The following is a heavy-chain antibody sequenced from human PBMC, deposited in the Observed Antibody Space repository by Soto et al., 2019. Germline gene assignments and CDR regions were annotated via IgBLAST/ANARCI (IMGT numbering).Heavy chain of an antibody. J-gene: IGHJ4*02. V-gene: IGHV3-20*04. Sequence: GGSLRLSCAASGFTFDDYGMSWARQAPGKGLEWVSGVNWNGGSTGYADSVKGRFTISRDNARNSLYLQMNSLRAEDTAVYYCARDSDDSSGYYLLGVYYFDYWGQGTLVTVS. CDR1: GFTFDDYG. CDR2: VNWNGGST. CDR3: ARDSDDSSGYYLLGVYYFDY. D-gene: IGHD3-22*01.